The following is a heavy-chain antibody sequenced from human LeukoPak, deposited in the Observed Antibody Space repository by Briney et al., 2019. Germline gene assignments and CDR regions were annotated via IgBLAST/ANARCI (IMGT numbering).Heavy chain of an antibody. CDR3: ARWGGAAAGTHWFDP. CDR2: FDPDEREP. D-gene: IGHD6-13*01. CDR1: GYTLTDLS. Sequence: GASVKVSCKVSGYTLTDLSIHWVRQAPGKGLEWMGGFDPDEREPIYAQNFQGRVTLTEDTSSDTAYMELSSLRSEDTAVYYCARWGGAAAGTHWFDPWGQGTLVTVSS. J-gene: IGHJ5*02. V-gene: IGHV1-24*01.